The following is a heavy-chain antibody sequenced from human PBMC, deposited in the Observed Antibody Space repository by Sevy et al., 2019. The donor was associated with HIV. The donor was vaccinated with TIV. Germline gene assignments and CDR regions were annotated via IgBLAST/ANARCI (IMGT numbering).Heavy chain of an antibody. CDR1: GRSMTGYY. Sequence: SETLSLTCTVSGRSMTGYYWTWIRQPPGKGLEWIGYIYYSGSTNYNPSLKSRVTISVDTSKNQFSLELRSVTAADTAVYYCARAPPYYDMLTGRGYCDYWGQGTLVTVSS. D-gene: IGHD3-9*01. CDR2: IYYSGST. J-gene: IGHJ4*02. CDR3: ARAPPYYDMLTGRGYCDY. V-gene: IGHV4-59*01.